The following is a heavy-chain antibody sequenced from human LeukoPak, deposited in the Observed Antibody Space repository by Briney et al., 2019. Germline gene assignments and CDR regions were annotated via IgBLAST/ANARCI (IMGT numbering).Heavy chain of an antibody. CDR1: GFTFSSSS. Sequence: GGSLRLSCAASGFTFSSSSMHWVRQAPGKGLEWVSSISTSSIYIYYADSMKGRFTISRDNAKNSLFLQMNSLRAEDTAVYYCAKTYYDFWSGGYNWFDPWGQGTLVTVSS. V-gene: IGHV3-21*04. D-gene: IGHD3-3*01. CDR2: ISTSSIYI. CDR3: AKTYYDFWSGGYNWFDP. J-gene: IGHJ5*02.